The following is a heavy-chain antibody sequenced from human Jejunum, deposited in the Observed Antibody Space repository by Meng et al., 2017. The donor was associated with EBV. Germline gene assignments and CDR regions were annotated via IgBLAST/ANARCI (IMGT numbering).Heavy chain of an antibody. CDR3: ARGAQPIDL. V-gene: IGHV1-8*01. Sequence: QVQLVQSGAEVKKPGASVNVSCKASGFTFTNYDINWVRQASGQGLEWMGWMNPSNGKTGYAQKFQGRVTMTRDASTSTAYMELSSLRSDDTAVYFCARGAQPIDLWGQGTLVTVSS. D-gene: IGHD3-3*01. J-gene: IGHJ5*02. CDR2: MNPSNGKT. CDR1: GFTFTNYD.